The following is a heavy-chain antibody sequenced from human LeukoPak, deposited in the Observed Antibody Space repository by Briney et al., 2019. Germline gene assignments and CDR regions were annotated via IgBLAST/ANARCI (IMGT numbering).Heavy chain of an antibody. CDR1: GYTFTGYY. D-gene: IGHD6-19*01. CDR2: INPNSGGT. V-gene: IGHV1-2*02. CDR3: ARESSSGRPDAFDI. J-gene: IGHJ3*02. Sequence: ASVKVSCKASGYTFTGYYMHWVRQAPGQGHEWMGWINPNSGGTNYAQKFQGRVTMTRDTSISTAYMELSRLRSDDTAVYYCARESSSGRPDAFDIWGQGTMVTVSS.